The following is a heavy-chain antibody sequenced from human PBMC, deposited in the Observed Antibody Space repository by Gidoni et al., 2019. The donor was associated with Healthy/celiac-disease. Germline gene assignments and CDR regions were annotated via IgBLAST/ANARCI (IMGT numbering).Heavy chain of an antibody. CDR1: GSTFSSYA. D-gene: IGHD3-16*02. Sequence: EVQLVESGGGLVQPGGSLRLPCSASGSTFSSYAMHWVRPAPGKGLEYVSSISSNGGSTYYEDSVKGRFTISRDNSKNTLYLQMSSLRAEDTAVYYCVKEEGEADYVWGSYHDYWGQGTLVTVSS. V-gene: IGHV3-64D*06. CDR2: ISSNGGST. J-gene: IGHJ4*02. CDR3: VKEEGEADYVWGSYHDY.